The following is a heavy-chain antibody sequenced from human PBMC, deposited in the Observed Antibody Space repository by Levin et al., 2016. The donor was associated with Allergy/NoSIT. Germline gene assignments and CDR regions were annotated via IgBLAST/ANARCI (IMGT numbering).Heavy chain of an antibody. V-gene: IGHV1-69*10. CDR3: ARVSTTYGPFGY. CDR2: IIPIFGIA. CDR1: GGTFSSYA. D-gene: IGHD4-17*01. J-gene: IGHJ4*02. Sequence: SVKVSCKASGGTFSSYAISWVRQAPGQGLEWMGGIIPIFGIANYAQKFQGRVTITADKSTSTAYMELSSLRSEDTAVYYCARVSTTYGPFGYWGQGTLVTVSS.